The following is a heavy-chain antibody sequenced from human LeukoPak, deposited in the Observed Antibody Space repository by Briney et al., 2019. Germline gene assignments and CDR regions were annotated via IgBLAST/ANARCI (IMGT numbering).Heavy chain of an antibody. Sequence: TSETLSLTCTVSGGSISSNFWSWIRQPPGKGLEWIGSIYYSGSTYYNPSLKSRVTISVDTSKNQFSLKVSSVTAADTAVYYCARQPAEIVVVPAAQYDYWGQGTLVTVSS. CDR1: GGSISSNF. D-gene: IGHD2-2*01. CDR3: ARQPAEIVVVPAAQYDY. CDR2: IYYSGST. V-gene: IGHV4-59*05. J-gene: IGHJ4*02.